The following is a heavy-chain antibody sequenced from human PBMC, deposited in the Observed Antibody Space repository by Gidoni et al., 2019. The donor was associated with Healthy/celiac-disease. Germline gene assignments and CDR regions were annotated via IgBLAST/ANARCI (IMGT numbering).Heavy chain of an antibody. V-gene: IGHV4-34*01. CDR2: INHSGST. CDR3: ARYSGSFSYFDY. D-gene: IGHD1-26*01. CDR1: GGSFSGYY. J-gene: IGHJ4*02. Sequence: QVQLQQWGAGLLKPSETLSLTCAVYGGSFSGYYWSWIRQPPGKGLEWIGEINHSGSTNYNPSLKSRVTISVDTSKNQFSLKLSSVTAADTAVYYCARYSGSFSYFDYWGQGTLVTVSS.